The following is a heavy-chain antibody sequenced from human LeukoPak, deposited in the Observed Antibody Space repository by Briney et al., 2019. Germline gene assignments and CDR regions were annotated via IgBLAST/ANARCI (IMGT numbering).Heavy chain of an antibody. V-gene: IGHV4-31*03. Sequence: PSETLSLTCTVSGGSVSSGSYYWSWIRQHPGKGLEWIGYIYYSGSTYYNPSLKSRVTISVDTSKNQFSLKLSSVTAADTAVYYCARERGGFGVVMKGAFDIWGQGTMVTVSS. J-gene: IGHJ3*02. CDR3: ARERGGFGVVMKGAFDI. D-gene: IGHD3-3*01. CDR1: GGSVSSGSYY. CDR2: IYYSGST.